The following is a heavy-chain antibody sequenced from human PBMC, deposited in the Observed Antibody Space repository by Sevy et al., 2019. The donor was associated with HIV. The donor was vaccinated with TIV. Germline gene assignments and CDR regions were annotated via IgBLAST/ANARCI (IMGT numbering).Heavy chain of an antibody. CDR3: AKPRGSFYFDY. J-gene: IGHJ4*02. CDR2: ISGSGDST. CDR1: AFNFNTYA. Sequence: GGSLRLSCAASAFNFNTYAMSWVRRAPGKGLEWVSTISGSGDSTVYSDSVKGRFTISRDNSKNTLYLQMNSLRAEDSAVYYCAKPRGSFYFDYWGQGTLVTVSS. V-gene: IGHV3-23*01. D-gene: IGHD3-16*01.